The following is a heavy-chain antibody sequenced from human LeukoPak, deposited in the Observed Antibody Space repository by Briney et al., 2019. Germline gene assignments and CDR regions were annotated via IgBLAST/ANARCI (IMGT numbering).Heavy chain of an antibody. V-gene: IGHV3-7*01. CDR3: ARRLGQQPNWFDP. CDR1: AGFTFSDYW. Sequence: GGSLRLSCAASAGFTFSDYWMNWVRQAPGKGLEWVAIISQDGREKLYVDSVKGRFTISRDNAKNSLYLQMNSLRAEDTAVYYCARRLGQQPNWFDPWGQGTLVTVSS. CDR2: ISQDGREK. D-gene: IGHD6-13*01. J-gene: IGHJ5*02.